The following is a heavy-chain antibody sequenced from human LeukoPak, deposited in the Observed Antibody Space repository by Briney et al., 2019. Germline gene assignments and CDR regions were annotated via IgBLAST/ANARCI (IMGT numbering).Heavy chain of an antibody. D-gene: IGHD6-13*01. V-gene: IGHV4-59*01. Sequence: SETLSLTCTVSGGSISSYYWSSLRQPPGKGLEWLGYIYYSGSANYNPSLKSRVNISVDTSKHQFSLKLSSVTAADTAVYYCARGGLYRSSWYNWFDRWGQGTLVTVSS. CDR3: ARGGLYRSSWYNWFDR. CDR1: GGSISSYY. CDR2: IYYSGSA. J-gene: IGHJ5*02.